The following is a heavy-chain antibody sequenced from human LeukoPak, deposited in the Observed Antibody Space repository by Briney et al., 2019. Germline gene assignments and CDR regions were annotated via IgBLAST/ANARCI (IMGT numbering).Heavy chain of an antibody. Sequence: PGGSLRLSCAASGFTVSDNYMSWVRQAPGKGLEWVSVMYSRGDTYYADSVKGRFTFSRDISKNTLYLQMNGLRTEDTAMYYCVRDAPQVPAAGVLASWGQGTLVTVSS. V-gene: IGHV3-53*01. CDR3: VRDAPQVPAAGVLAS. J-gene: IGHJ5*02. CDR1: GFTVSDNY. D-gene: IGHD6-13*01. CDR2: MYSRGDT.